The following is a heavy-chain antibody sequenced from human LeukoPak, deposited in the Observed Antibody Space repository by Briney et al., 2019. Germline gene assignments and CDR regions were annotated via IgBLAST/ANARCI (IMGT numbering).Heavy chain of an antibody. J-gene: IGHJ4*02. CDR3: AREITMVRGVIIGLDY. V-gene: IGHV3-7*01. D-gene: IGHD3-10*01. Sequence: PGGSLRLSCAASGFTFSSYWMSWVRQAPGKGLEWVANIKQDGSEKYYVDSVKGRFTISRDNAKNSLYLQMNSLRAEDTAVYYCAREITMVRGVIIGLDYWGQGTLVTVSS. CDR2: IKQDGSEK. CDR1: GFTFSSYW.